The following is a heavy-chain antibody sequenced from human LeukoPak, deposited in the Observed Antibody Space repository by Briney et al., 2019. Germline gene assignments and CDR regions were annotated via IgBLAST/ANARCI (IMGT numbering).Heavy chain of an antibody. CDR3: ARNTGVVVPAADFDP. CDR1: GGSFSSYY. V-gene: IGHV4-59*12. CDR2: IYYSGST. J-gene: IGHJ5*02. Sequence: SETLSLTCTVSGGSFSSYYWSWIRQPPGKGLEWIGYIYYSGSTNYNPSLKSRVTISVDTSKNQFSLKLSSVTAADTAVYYCARNTGVVVPAADFDPWGQGTLVTVSS. D-gene: IGHD2-2*01.